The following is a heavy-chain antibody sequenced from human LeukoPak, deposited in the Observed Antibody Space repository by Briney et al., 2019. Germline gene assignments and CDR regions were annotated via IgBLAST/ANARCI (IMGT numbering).Heavy chain of an antibody. D-gene: IGHD3-3*01. V-gene: IGHV1-2*02. CDR3: ARVLASSGQGFDP. CDR2: INPNSGGT. Sequence: GASVKVSCKASGYTFTGYYMHWVRQAPGQGLEWMGWINPNSGGTNYAQKFQGRVTMTRDTPISTAYMELSRLRSDDTAVYYCARVLASSGQGFDPWGQGTLVTVSS. J-gene: IGHJ5*02. CDR1: GYTFTGYY.